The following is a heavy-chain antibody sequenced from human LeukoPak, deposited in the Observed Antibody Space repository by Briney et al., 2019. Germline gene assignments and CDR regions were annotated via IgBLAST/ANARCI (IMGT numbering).Heavy chain of an antibody. CDR1: GFPLSSYS. D-gene: IGHD2-15*01. Sequence: GESLKISCAASGFPLSSYSINWVRQAPGKGLEWVSYISSSGSAIYYVDSVKGRFTVSRDNAKNSLFLQMNSPRAEDTAVYYCVRVKGSYFDYWGQGALVTVSS. CDR3: VRVKGSYFDY. CDR2: ISSSGSAI. J-gene: IGHJ4*02. V-gene: IGHV3-48*01.